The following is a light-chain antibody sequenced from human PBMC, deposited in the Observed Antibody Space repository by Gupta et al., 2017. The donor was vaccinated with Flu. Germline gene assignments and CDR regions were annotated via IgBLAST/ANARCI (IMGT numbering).Light chain of an antibody. Sequence: EIVLTQSPGTLSLSPGERATLSCRASQSVSSNYLAWYQQKPGQAPRLLIYGASTRATGISDRFSGSGSGTDFTLAISRLEPEDFAVYYCHQYGSSPETFGQGTKLEIK. J-gene: IGKJ2*01. CDR1: QSVSSNY. V-gene: IGKV3-20*01. CDR3: HQYGSSPET. CDR2: GAS.